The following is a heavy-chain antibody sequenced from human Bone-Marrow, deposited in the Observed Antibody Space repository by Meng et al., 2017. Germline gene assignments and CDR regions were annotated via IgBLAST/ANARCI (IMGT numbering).Heavy chain of an antibody. CDR3: ASQIAVFGVALDY. D-gene: IGHD3-3*01. Sequence: EVQLLESGGGLVQPGGSLRLSCAASGFTFSSYAMSWVRLAPGKGLKWVSIISGNSGNTYYADSVKGRFTISRDNSKNTLYLQMNSLRAEDTAVYFCASQIAVFGVALDYWGQGTLVTVSS. J-gene: IGHJ4*02. CDR2: ISGNSGNT. V-gene: IGHV3-23*01. CDR1: GFTFSSYA.